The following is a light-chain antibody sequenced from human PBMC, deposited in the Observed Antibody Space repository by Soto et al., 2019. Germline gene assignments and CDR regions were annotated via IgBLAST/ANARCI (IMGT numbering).Light chain of an antibody. CDR1: QSVSSRN. CDR2: GAS. CDR3: QQYGSSPRT. J-gene: IGKJ1*01. Sequence: EIVLTQSPGTLSLSPGERATLSCRASQSVSSRNLAWYQQKPGQSPRLLIYGASSRATGIPGRFSGSGSGTDFTLTISRLEPEDFAVYYCQQYGSSPRTFGQGTKVEIQ. V-gene: IGKV3-20*01.